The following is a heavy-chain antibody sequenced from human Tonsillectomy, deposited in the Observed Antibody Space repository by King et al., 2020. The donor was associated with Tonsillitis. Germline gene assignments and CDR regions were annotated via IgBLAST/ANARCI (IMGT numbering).Heavy chain of an antibody. Sequence: VQLVESGGGVVQPGRSLKLSCAASGFTFSSFAIHWLRQAPGKGLEWVAVISDDGNNKYYADSVKGRFTISRDNSKNTLYLRLNSLRAEDTAVYFCARVREGDYVPDSVDIWGQGTMVSVSS. CDR3: ARVREGDYVPDSVDI. V-gene: IGHV3-30*04. D-gene: IGHD4-17*01. CDR1: GFTFSSFA. CDR2: ISDDGNNK. J-gene: IGHJ3*02.